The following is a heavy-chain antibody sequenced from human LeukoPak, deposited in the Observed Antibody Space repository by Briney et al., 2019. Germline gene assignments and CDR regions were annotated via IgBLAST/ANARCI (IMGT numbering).Heavy chain of an antibody. CDR1: GGSFSGYY. CDR2: INHSGST. D-gene: IGHD2-2*01. Sequence: SETLSLTCAVYGGSFSGYYWSWIRQPPGKGLEWIGEINHSGSTNYNPSLKSRVTISVDTSKNQFSLKLSSVTAADTAVYYCARDNCSSTSCYRRRRWFGVAAYFDYWGQGTLVTVSS. J-gene: IGHJ4*02. CDR3: ARDNCSSTSCYRRRRWFGVAAYFDY. V-gene: IGHV4-34*01.